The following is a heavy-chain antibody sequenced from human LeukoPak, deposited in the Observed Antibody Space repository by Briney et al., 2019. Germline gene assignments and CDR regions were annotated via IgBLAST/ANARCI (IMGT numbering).Heavy chain of an antibody. Sequence: GGSLRLACAASGFTFSTYTMNWARQAPGKGLEWVAFLRYDGSNTYYADSVKGRFTICRDNSKNTLYLQMNSLRAEDTAVYYCAKDSGVGMATTFSILDIWGQGTMVTVSS. CDR3: AKDSGVGMATTFSILDI. CDR2: LRYDGSNT. D-gene: IGHD5-24*01. J-gene: IGHJ3*02. V-gene: IGHV3-30*02. CDR1: GFTFSTYT.